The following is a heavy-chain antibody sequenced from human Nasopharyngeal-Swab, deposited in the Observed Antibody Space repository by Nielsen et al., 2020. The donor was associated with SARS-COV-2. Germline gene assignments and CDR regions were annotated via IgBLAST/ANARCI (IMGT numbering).Heavy chain of an antibody. V-gene: IGHV1-46*01. CDR1: GFTFSHYF. D-gene: IGHD6-13*01. CDR2: IPPSGGAT. J-gene: IGHJ5*02. Sequence: ASVKVSCKASGFTFSHYFMHWVRHAPGQGLECIGVIPPSGGATNYARKFRGRVTMTRDPSTSTVYLDLSSLKSEDTAVYFCASEPGGMAAPGKHFDPWGQGTLVTVSS. CDR3: ASEPGGMAAPGKHFDP.